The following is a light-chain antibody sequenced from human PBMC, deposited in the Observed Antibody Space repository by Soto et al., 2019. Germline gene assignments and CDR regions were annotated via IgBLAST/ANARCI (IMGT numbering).Light chain of an antibody. V-gene: IGLV1-44*01. J-gene: IGLJ1*01. CDR3: AAWDASLNGYV. CDR1: SSNIGSKT. Sequence: QSVLTQPPSASGTPGQRVTISCSGSSSNIGSKTVNWYQQLPGTVPKLLIYNSYQRPSGVLDRFSGSKSGTSASLAISGLQSEDEADYYCAAWDASLNGYVFGTGTKLTVL. CDR2: NSY.